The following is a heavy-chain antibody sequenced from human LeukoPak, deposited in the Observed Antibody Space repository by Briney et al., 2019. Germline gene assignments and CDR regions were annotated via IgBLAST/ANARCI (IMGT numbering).Heavy chain of an antibody. V-gene: IGHV4-59*01. CDR1: GGSISSYY. CDR3: ARAIRYFDWFHFDP. D-gene: IGHD3-9*01. Sequence: KTSETLSLTCTVSGGSISSYYWSWIRQPPGKGLEWIGYIYYSGSTNYNPSLKSRVTISVDTSKNQFSLKLSSVTAADTAVYYCARAIRYFDWFHFDPWGQGTLVTVSS. CDR2: IYYSGST. J-gene: IGHJ5*02.